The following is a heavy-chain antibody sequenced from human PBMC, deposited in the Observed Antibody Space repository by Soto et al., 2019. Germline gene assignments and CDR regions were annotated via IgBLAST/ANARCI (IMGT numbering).Heavy chain of an antibody. CDR2: MNPNSGNT. Sequence: ASVKFSCKASGYTFTSYDINWVRQATGQGLEWMGWMNPNSGNTGYAQKFQGRVTMTRNTSISTAYMELSSLRSEDTAVYYCARPGAYYDSSGYYDDAFDIWGQGTMVTVSS. D-gene: IGHD3-22*01. V-gene: IGHV1-8*01. CDR1: GYTFTSYD. J-gene: IGHJ3*02. CDR3: ARPGAYYDSSGYYDDAFDI.